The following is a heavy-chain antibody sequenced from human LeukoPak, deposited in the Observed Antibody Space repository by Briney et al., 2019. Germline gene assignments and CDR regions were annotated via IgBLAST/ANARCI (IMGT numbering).Heavy chain of an antibody. CDR3: ARDARSGSYGDY. V-gene: IGHV1-46*01. J-gene: IGHJ4*02. D-gene: IGHD1-26*01. CDR2: INPSGGST. Sequence: ASVTVSCKASGYTFTSYYMHWVRQAPGQGLEWMGIINPSGGSTSYAQKFQGRVTMTRDMSTSTVYMELSSLRSEDTAVYYCARDARSGSYGDYWGQGTLVTVSS. CDR1: GYTFTSYY.